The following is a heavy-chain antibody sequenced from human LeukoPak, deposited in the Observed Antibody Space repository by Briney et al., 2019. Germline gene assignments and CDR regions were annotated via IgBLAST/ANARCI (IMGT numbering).Heavy chain of an antibody. J-gene: IGHJ4*02. V-gene: IGHV3-74*01. CDR1: GFTFSSYW. CDR2: INSDGSST. Sequence: PGGSLRLSCAASGFTFSSYWMHWVRQAPGKGLVWVSRINSDGSSTSYADSVKGRFTISRDNAKNTLYLQMNSLRAEDTAVYYCALTPRDYDFWSGYYLDYWGQGTLVTVSS. CDR3: ALTPRDYDFWSGYYLDY. D-gene: IGHD3-3*01.